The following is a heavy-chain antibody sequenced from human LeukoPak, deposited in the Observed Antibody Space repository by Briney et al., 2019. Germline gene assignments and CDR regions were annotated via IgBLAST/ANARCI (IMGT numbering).Heavy chain of an antibody. CDR3: ARDNLIAAAGTSRYYFDY. CDR2: IHYSGST. CDR1: GGSITNYY. V-gene: IGHV4-59*01. Sequence: SETLSLTCTVSGGSITNYYWTWIRQPPGKGLEWIGYIHYSGSTNYNPSLKSRVTISVDTSKNQFPLKLSSVTAADTAVYYCARDNLIAAAGTSRYYFDYWGQGTLVTVSS. D-gene: IGHD6-13*01. J-gene: IGHJ4*02.